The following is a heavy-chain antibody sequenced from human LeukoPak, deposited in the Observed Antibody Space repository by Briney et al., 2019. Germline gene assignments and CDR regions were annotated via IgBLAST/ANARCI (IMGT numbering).Heavy chain of an antibody. V-gene: IGHV4-39*01. J-gene: IGHJ4*02. CDR3: ARLLYDRSGYYYFDF. CDR1: GGSISSGSYY. D-gene: IGHD3-22*01. Sequence: PSETLSLTCTVSGGSISSGSYYWGWIRQPPGKGLEWIGSIYYTRSTYYNPSLKSRVTMSVDTSRNQFSLKLTSVTAADTAVYYCARLLYDRSGYYYFDFWGQGTLVTVSS. CDR2: IYYTRST.